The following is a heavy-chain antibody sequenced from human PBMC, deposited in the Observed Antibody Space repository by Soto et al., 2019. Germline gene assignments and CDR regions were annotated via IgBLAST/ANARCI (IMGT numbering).Heavy chain of an antibody. D-gene: IGHD6-13*01. V-gene: IGHV4-34*01. CDR2: INHSGST. CDR1: GGSFSGYY. CDR3: ASIAAAGTADV. J-gene: IGHJ6*04. Sequence: SETLSLTCAVYGGSFSGYYWSWIRQPPGKGLEWIGEINHSGSTNYNPSLKSRVTISVDTSKNQFSLKLSSVTAADTAVYYCASIAAAGTADVWGKGTTVTVSS.